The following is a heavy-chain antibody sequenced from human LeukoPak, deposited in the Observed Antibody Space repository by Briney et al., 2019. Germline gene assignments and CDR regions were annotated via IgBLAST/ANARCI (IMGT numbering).Heavy chain of an antibody. CDR2: IIPILGIA. Sequence: ASVKVSCKASGGTFSSYTISWVRQAPGQGLEWMGRIIPILGIANYAQKFQGRVTITADKSTSTAYMELSSLRSEDTAVYYCARDSGGTTVISFCYYWGQGTLVTVSS. D-gene: IGHD4-11*01. V-gene: IGHV1-69*04. CDR3: ARDSGGTTVISFCYY. CDR1: GGTFSSYT. J-gene: IGHJ4*02.